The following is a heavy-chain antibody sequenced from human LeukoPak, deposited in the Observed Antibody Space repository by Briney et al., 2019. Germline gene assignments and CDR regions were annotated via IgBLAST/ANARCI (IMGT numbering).Heavy chain of an antibody. V-gene: IGHV4-31*03. J-gene: IGHJ4*02. Sequence: SETLSLTCTVSSGSISSGGYYWSWIRQHPGKGLEWIGYIYYSGSTYYNPSLKSRVTMSVDSSKNQFSLKLSSVTAADTAVYYCARGAPYYFDSWGQGTLVTVSS. CDR2: IYYSGST. CDR1: SGSISSGGYY. CDR3: ARGAPYYFDS.